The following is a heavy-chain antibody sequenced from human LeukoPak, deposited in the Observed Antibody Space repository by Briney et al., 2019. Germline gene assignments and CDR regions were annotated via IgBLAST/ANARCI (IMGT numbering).Heavy chain of an antibody. CDR3: ARYDILTGYYTDY. CDR2: IYYSGST. J-gene: IGHJ4*02. V-gene: IGHV4-31*03. D-gene: IGHD3-9*01. Sequence: PSQTLSLTCTVSGGSISSGGYYWSWIRQHPGKGLEWTGYIYYSGSTYYNPSLKSRVTISVDTSKNQFSLKLSSVTAADTAVYYCARYDILTGYYTDYWGQGTLVTVSS. CDR1: GGSISSGGYY.